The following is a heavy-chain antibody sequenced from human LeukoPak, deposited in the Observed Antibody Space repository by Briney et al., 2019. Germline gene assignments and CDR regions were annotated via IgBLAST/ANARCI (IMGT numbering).Heavy chain of an antibody. D-gene: IGHD4-23*01. V-gene: IGHV3-23*01. CDR2: ISGSGVKT. CDR3: AKEKTTVKTPGIDC. Sequence: PGGSLRLSCAASGFTFSGYAMSWVRQAPGKGLEWVSAISGSGVKTYYADSVRGRFTISRDNSKNTLYLQLSSLRAEDTAVYYCAKEKTTVKTPGIDCWGQGTLVTVSS. CDR1: GFTFSGYA. J-gene: IGHJ4*02.